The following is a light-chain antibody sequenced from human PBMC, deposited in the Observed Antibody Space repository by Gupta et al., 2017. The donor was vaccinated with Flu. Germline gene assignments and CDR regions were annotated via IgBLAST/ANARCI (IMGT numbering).Light chain of an antibody. V-gene: IGKV1-33*01. CDR2: EAS. CDR3: QHEDNLPGT. CDR1: QDISNH. J-gene: IGKJ4*01. Sequence: DIQMTQSPSSLSASVGDRVTITCQARQDISNHLNWYQHKPGKAPKLLIYEASKLETGVPSRCSGSGSGTDFTVTISSLQPEDIATYYCQHEDNLPGTVGGGTKVEIK.